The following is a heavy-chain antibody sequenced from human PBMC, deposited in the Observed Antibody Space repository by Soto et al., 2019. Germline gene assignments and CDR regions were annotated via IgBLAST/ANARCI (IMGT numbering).Heavy chain of an antibody. J-gene: IGHJ4*02. V-gene: IGHV1-69*01. CDR3: ASGYYDSSGYSIDY. CDR1: GGSFSSYA. D-gene: IGHD3-22*01. Sequence: QVQLVQSGAEVRKPGSSVKVSCQSFGGSFSSYAFSWVRQAPGQGLEWMGGLIVILGTTDYAQKFKVRVTFTADEGTSTAYMEVSSLESEDTAIYYWASGYYDSSGYSIDYWGQGTQVTVSS. CDR2: LIVILGTT.